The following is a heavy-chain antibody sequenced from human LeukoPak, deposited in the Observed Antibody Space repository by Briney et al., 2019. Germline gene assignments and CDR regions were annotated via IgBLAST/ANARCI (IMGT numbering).Heavy chain of an antibody. CDR2: IKEDGSDK. D-gene: IGHD5-18*01. J-gene: IGHJ4*02. CDR3: ARDAAYGYDRFDS. Sequence: GGSLRLSCAASGFIFSSYWMAWVRQAPGKGLEWVANIKEDGSDKNYVDSVKGRFTISRDNAKNSLSLQMNSLRAEDTAVYYCARDAAYGYDRFDSWGQGTQVTVSS. V-gene: IGHV3-7*01. CDR1: GFIFSSYW.